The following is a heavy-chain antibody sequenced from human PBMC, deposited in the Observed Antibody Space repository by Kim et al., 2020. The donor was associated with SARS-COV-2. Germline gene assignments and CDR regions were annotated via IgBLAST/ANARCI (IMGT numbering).Heavy chain of an antibody. V-gene: IGHV1-8*01. D-gene: IGHD5-18*01. CDR3: AREVGVPQLWEFNYYYYGMDV. Sequence: ASVKVSCKASGYTFTSYDINWVRQATGQGLEWMGWMNPNSGNTGYAQKFQGRVTMTRNTSISTAYMELSSLRSEDTAVYYCAREVGVPQLWEFNYYYYGMDVWGQGTTVTVSS. CDR1: GYTFTSYD. J-gene: IGHJ6*02. CDR2: MNPNSGNT.